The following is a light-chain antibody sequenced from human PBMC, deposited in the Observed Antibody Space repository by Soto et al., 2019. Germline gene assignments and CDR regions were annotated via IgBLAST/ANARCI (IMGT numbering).Light chain of an antibody. Sequence: KITQYQSSLSSSVLERFTITCRASQGISSYLAWYQQKPGKAPKLLIYAASSLQSGVPSRFSGSGSGTDFTLTISSLQPEDFATYYCQQANSYPLTFGGGTKVDI. J-gene: IGKJ4*01. CDR3: QQANSYPLT. CDR1: QGISSY. V-gene: IGKV1-9*01. CDR2: AAS.